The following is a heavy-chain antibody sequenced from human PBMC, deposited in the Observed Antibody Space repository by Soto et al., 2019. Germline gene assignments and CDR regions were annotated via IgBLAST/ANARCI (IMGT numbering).Heavy chain of an antibody. CDR2: IYYSGST. CDR1: GGSISSSSYY. J-gene: IGHJ4*02. CDR3: ARIPRYNWNDERDY. D-gene: IGHD1-20*01. V-gene: IGHV4-39*01. Sequence: QLQLQESGPGLVKPSETLSLTCTVSGGSISSSSYYWGWIRQPPGKGLEWIGSIYYSGSTYYNPSLKSRVTISVETSKNQFSLKLSSVTAADTAVYYCARIPRYNWNDERDYWGQGTLVTVSS.